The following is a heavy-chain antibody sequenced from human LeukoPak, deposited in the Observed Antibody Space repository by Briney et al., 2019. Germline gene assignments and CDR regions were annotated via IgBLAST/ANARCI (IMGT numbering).Heavy chain of an antibody. D-gene: IGHD3-9*01. J-gene: IGHJ5*02. Sequence: SETLSLTCTVSGDSISSYYWSWIRQPPGKGLEWIGYIYYSGSTNYNPSLKSRVTISVDTSKNQFSLKLSSVTAADTAVYYCAGQVYYDILTGYYSWFDPWGQGTLVTVSS. CDR2: IYYSGST. CDR3: AGQVYYDILTGYYSWFDP. CDR1: GDSISSYY. V-gene: IGHV4-59*08.